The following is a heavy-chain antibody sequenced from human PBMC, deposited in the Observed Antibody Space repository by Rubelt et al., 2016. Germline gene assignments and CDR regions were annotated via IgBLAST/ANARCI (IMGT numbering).Heavy chain of an antibody. CDR2: ISAYNGNT. J-gene: IGHJ4*02. V-gene: IGHV1-18*01. Sequence: QVQLVQSGAEVKKPGASVKVSCKASGYTFTSYGISWVRQAPGQGLEWMGWISAYNGNTNYAQKLQGRDTMTTDTSTSTAYMERRSLRSDDTAVYYCARDLPPFRRYNWNFPLDYWGQGTLVTVSS. CDR3: ARDLPPFRRYNWNFPLDY. D-gene: IGHD1-7*01. CDR1: GYTFTSYG.